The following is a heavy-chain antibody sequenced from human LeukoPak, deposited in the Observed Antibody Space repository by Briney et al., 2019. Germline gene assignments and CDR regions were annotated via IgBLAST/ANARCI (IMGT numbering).Heavy chain of an antibody. Sequence: PGGSLRLSCAASGFTFNNFGMHWVRQAPGKGLEWVSFIGYEGVHKYYADSVKGRFTISKDNPKATLYLQMNSLRPEDTAVYYCAKDLHGGYSSDYWGQGTLVTV. CDR3: AKDLHGGYSSDY. CDR1: GFTFNNFG. V-gene: IGHV3-30*02. D-gene: IGHD4-23*01. J-gene: IGHJ4*02. CDR2: IGYEGVHK.